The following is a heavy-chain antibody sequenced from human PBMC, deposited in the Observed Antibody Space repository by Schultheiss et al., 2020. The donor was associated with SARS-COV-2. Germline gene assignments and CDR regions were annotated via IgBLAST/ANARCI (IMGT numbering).Heavy chain of an antibody. CDR1: GFTFSGYA. Sequence: GGSLRLSCAASGFTFSGYAMHWVRQAPGKGLEWVAVISYDGSNKYYADSVKGRFTISRDNSKNTLYLQMNSLRAEDTAVYYCAKLTAYCGGDCFDYFDYWGQGTLVTVSS. CDR3: AKLTAYCGGDCFDYFDY. J-gene: IGHJ4*02. D-gene: IGHD2-21*02. V-gene: IGHV3-30*18. CDR2: ISYDGSNK.